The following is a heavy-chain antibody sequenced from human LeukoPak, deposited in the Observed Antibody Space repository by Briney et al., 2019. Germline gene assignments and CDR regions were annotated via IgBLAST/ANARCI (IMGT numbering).Heavy chain of an antibody. CDR2: IYSGGST. V-gene: IGHV3-66*01. CDR3: ASLLPYALIDI. J-gene: IGHJ3*02. Sequence: PGGSLRLSCAASGLTVSSNYMSWVRQAPGKGLEWVSVIYSGGSTYYADSVKGRFTISRDNSKNTLYLQMNSLRAEDTAVYYCASLLPYALIDIWGQGTMVTVSS. CDR1: GLTVSSNY. D-gene: IGHD2-2*01.